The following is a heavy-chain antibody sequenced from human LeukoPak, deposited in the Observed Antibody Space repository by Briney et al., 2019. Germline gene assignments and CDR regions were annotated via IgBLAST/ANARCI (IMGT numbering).Heavy chain of an antibody. CDR2: VNHSGST. D-gene: IGHD4-17*01. V-gene: IGHV4-34*01. J-gene: IGHJ3*02. Sequence: SETLSLTCAVYGGSFSGYYWSWIRQPPGKGLEWIGEVNHSGSTNYNPSLKSRVTISVDTSKNQFSLKLSSVTAADTAVYYCARVNPGDYDAFDIWGQGTMVTVSS. CDR3: ARVNPGDYDAFDI. CDR1: GGSFSGYY.